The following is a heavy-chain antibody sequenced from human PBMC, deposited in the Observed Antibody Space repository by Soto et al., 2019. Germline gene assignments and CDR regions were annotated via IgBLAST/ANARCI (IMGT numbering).Heavy chain of an antibody. Sequence: EVQLVESGGGLVQPGWSLRLSCAASGFIFSNYEMNWVRQAPGKGLPWVSFISPTGNKIYYGESVKGRFTISRDNAKNSVFLQLNSLTAEDTAVYFCARSFPRFTAPDSWGQGTLVTVAS. CDR1: GFIFSNYE. V-gene: IGHV3-48*03. CDR3: ARSFPRFTAPDS. D-gene: IGHD2-21*02. J-gene: IGHJ5*01. CDR2: ISPTGNKI.